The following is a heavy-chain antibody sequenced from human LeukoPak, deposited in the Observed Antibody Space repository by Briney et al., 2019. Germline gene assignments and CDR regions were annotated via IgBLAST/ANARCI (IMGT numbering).Heavy chain of an antibody. V-gene: IGHV1-69*13. CDR1: GGTFSSYA. Sequence: GASVKVSCKASGGTFSSYAISWVRQAPGQGLEWMGGIIPIFGTANYAQKFQGRVTITADESTSTAYMELSSLRSEDTAVYYCARSLTYSGSYYHYYFDYWGQGTLVTVSS. D-gene: IGHD1-26*01. CDR3: ARSLTYSGSYYHYYFDY. CDR2: IIPIFGTA. J-gene: IGHJ4*02.